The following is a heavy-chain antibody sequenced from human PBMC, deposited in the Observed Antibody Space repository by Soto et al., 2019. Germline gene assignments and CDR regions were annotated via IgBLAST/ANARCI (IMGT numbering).Heavy chain of an antibody. CDR2: ISYDGSNK. V-gene: IGHV3-30*18. Sequence: GGSLRLSCAASGFTFSSYGMHWVRQAPGKGLEWVAVISYDGSNKYYADSVKGRFTISRDNSKNTLYLQMNSLRAEDTAVYYCAKEGYSSGWWDTNYFDYWGQGTLVTVSS. J-gene: IGHJ4*02. CDR3: AKEGYSSGWWDTNYFDY. D-gene: IGHD6-19*01. CDR1: GFTFSSYG.